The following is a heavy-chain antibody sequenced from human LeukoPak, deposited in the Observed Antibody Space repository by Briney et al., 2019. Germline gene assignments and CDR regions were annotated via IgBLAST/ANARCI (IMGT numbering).Heavy chain of an antibody. Sequence: ASVKVSCKASGYTFTGYYMHWVRQAPGQGLEWMGWINPNSGGTNYAQKFQGRVTMTRDTSISTAYMELSRLRSDDTAVYYCARVRISIFGVVITAFDYWGQGTLVTVSS. CDR3: ARVRISIFGVVITAFDY. CDR1: GYTFTGYY. CDR2: INPNSGGT. V-gene: IGHV1-2*02. D-gene: IGHD3-3*01. J-gene: IGHJ4*02.